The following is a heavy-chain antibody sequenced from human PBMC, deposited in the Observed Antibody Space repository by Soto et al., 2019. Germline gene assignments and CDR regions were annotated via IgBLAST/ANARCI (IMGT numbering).Heavy chain of an antibody. D-gene: IGHD1-20*01. CDR3: ARSYKWTGLFDY. Sequence: HPXGSRRLSCPVAGFTVSSNYMSWVRLARGKGLEWVSTIYKDGTTYYADSVKGRFTISRDVSKDTVDLQMNSLRAEDMAVYYCARSYKWTGLFDYWGQGTLVTVSS. J-gene: IGHJ4*02. V-gene: IGHV3-53*01. CDR2: IYKDGTT. CDR1: GFTVSSNY.